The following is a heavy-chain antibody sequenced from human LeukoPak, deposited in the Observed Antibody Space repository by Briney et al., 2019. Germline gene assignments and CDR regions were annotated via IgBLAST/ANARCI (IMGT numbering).Heavy chain of an antibody. CDR1: GYSFTSYW. J-gene: IGHJ4*02. V-gene: IGHV5-51*01. D-gene: IGHD6-6*01. Sequence: GESLKISCKGSGYSFTSYWIGWVRQMPGKGLEWMGIIYPGDSDTRYSPSFQGQVTTSADKSISTAYLQWSSLKASDTAMYYCARLMGPASSSKGNIDYWGQGTLVTVSS. CDR3: ARLMGPASSSKGNIDY. CDR2: IYPGDSDT.